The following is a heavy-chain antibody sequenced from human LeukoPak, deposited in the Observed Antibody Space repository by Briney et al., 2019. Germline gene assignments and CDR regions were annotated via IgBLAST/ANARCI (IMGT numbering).Heavy chain of an antibody. V-gene: IGHV3-48*03. D-gene: IGHD1-26*01. CDR2: ISSSGSTI. CDR3: SGLYYLVPDY. J-gene: IGHJ4*02. Sequence: GGSLRLSCAASGFTFSSYEMNWVRQAPGKGLEWVSYISSSGSTIYYADSVKGRFTISRDNAKNSLCLQMNSLRAEDTAVYYGSGLYYLVPDYWGQGTLVTVSS. CDR1: GFTFSSYE.